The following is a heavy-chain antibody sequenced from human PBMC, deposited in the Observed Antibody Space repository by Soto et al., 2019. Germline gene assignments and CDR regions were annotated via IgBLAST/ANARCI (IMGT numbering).Heavy chain of an antibody. V-gene: IGHV4-61*01. CDR3: ARRSYYYGMDV. CDR2: IYYSGST. CDR1: GGSVSSGSYY. Sequence: SETLSLTCTVSGGSVSSGSYYRSWIRQPPGKGLELIGYIYYSGSTNYNPSLKSRVTISVDTPKNQFSLKLSSVTAADTAVYYWARRSYYYGMDVWGQGITVTVSS. J-gene: IGHJ6*02.